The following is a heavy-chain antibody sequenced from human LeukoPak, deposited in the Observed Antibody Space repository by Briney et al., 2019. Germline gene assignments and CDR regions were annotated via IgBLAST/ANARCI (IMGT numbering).Heavy chain of an antibody. Sequence: HPGRSLRLSCAASGFTFSSYGMHWVRQAPGKGLEWVAVISYDGSNKYYADSVKGRFTISRDNSKNTLYLQMNSLRAEDTAVYYCAKVGYSSSPPLYYYYYYYMDVWGKGTTVTVSS. CDR2: ISYDGSNK. CDR3: AKVGYSSSPPLYYYYYYYMDV. J-gene: IGHJ6*03. CDR1: GFTFSSYG. V-gene: IGHV3-30*18. D-gene: IGHD6-13*01.